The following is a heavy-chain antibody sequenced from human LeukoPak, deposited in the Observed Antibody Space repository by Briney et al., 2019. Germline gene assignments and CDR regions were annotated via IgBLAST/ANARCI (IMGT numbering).Heavy chain of an antibody. CDR3: AREGRYCSGGSCPIDY. CDR2: IYTSGST. V-gene: IGHV4-61*02. D-gene: IGHD2-15*01. CDR1: GGSINSGSYY. J-gene: IGHJ4*02. Sequence: SQTLSLTCTVSGGSINSGSYYWSWIRQPAGKGLEWIGRIYTSGSTNYNPSLKSRVTISVDTSKNQFSLKLSSVTAADTAVYYCAREGRYCSGGSCPIDYWGQGTLVTVSS.